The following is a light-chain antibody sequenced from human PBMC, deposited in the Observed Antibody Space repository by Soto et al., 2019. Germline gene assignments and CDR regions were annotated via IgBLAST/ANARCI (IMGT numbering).Light chain of an antibody. CDR3: QSYDSSLGV. J-gene: IGLJ1*01. Sequence: QSVLTQPPSVSGAPGQRVTISCTGSSSNIGAGYDVHWYQQLPGTAPKLLIYVNSNRPSGVPDRFSGSKSGTSASLAITGLQAEDEADYYCQSYDSSLGVFGTGTKLTVL. V-gene: IGLV1-40*01. CDR1: SSNIGAGYD. CDR2: VNS.